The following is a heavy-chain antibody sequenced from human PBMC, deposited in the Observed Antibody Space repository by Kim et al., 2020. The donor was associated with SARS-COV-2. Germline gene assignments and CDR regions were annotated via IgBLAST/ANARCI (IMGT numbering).Heavy chain of an antibody. Sequence: SETLSLTCAVYSGSFSDYHWTWVRQPPGKGLQWIGEISQSGSTNYNPSLKSRVTILVDTSKNQFSLKLNSLTAADTAVYYCARGRKVGLSGGLDGWGQGTXVT. CDR1: SGSFSDYH. V-gene: IGHV4-34*01. CDR3: ARGRKVGLSGGLDG. D-gene: IGHD3-10*01. CDR2: ISQSGST. J-gene: IGHJ4*02.